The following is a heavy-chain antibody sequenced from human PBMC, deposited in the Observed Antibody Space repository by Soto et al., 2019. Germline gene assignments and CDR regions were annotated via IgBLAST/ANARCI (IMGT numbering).Heavy chain of an antibody. Sequence: QITLKESGPTLVKPTQTLTLTCTFSGFSLSTSGVGVAWIRQPPGKALEWLALIYWDDDERYSPSLRSRLTITKDTSKNQVVLTMTHMDPVDTATYCCAHRGGRGAAMDVWGQGTTVTVSS. D-gene: IGHD2-15*01. CDR3: AHRGGRGAAMDV. J-gene: IGHJ6*02. CDR2: IYWDDDE. CDR1: GFSLSTSGVG. V-gene: IGHV2-5*02.